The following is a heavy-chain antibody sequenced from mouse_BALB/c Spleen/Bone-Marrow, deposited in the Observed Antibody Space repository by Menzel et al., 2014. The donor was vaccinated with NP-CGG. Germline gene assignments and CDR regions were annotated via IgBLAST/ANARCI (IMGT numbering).Heavy chain of an antibody. CDR1: GFNIKDTY. V-gene: IGHV14-3*02. CDR3: AREDYGNSYAMDY. CDR2: IDPANGNT. J-gene: IGHJ4*01. D-gene: IGHD2-1*01. Sequence: VTLKECGAELVKPGASVKLSCTASGFNIKDTYMHWVKQRPEQGLDWIGRIDPANGNTKYDPKFQGKATITADTSSNAAYLQLSSLTSEDTAVYCCAREDYGNSYAMDYWGQGTSVTVSS.